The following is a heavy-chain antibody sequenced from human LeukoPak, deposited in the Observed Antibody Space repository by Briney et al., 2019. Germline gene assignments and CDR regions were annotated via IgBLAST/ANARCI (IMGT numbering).Heavy chain of an antibody. V-gene: IGHV3-48*02. Sequence: GGSLRLSCAASGFTVSSNYMSWVRQAPGKGLEWVSYISSSSSTIYYADSVKGRFTISRDNAKNSLYLQMNSLRDEDTAVYYCARDTLHWNDARNYFDYWGQGTLVTVSS. J-gene: IGHJ4*02. D-gene: IGHD1-1*01. CDR3: ARDTLHWNDARNYFDY. CDR1: GFTVSSNY. CDR2: ISSSSSTI.